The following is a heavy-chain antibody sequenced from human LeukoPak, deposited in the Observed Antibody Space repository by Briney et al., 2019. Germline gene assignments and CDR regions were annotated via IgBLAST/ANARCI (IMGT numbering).Heavy chain of an antibody. V-gene: IGHV1-3*01. D-gene: IGHD6-19*01. CDR3: AREGSGWFGSDY. Sequence: ASVKVSCKASGYTFTSYAMHWVRQAPGQRLEWMGWINAGNGNTKYSQKFQGRVTITRDTSASTAYMELSSLRSEDTAVYYCAREGSGWFGSDYWGQGTLVTVSS. CDR2: INAGNGNT. CDR1: GYTFTSYA. J-gene: IGHJ4*02.